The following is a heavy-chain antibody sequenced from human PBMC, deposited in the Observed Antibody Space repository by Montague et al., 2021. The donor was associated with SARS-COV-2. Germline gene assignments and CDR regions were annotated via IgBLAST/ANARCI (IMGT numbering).Heavy chain of an antibody. CDR1: GFTFSSYS. CDR3: ARGVRGSGTRSL. CDR2: ISSSSSYI. J-gene: IGHJ4*02. D-gene: IGHD2-2*01. V-gene: IGHV3-21*01. Sequence: SLRLSCAASGFTFSSYSMNWVRQAPGKGLEWVSSISSSSSYIYYADSVKGRFTISRDNAKNSLYLQMNSLRAEDTAVYYCARGVRGSGTRSLWGQGTQVTVSS.